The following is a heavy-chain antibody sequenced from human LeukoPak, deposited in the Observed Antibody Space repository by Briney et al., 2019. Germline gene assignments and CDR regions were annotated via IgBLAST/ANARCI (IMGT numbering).Heavy chain of an antibody. D-gene: IGHD2-8*02. V-gene: IGHV3-74*01. CDR1: GVTFGSYW. CDR3: ARDQGYCTSVNCRGDAFDV. J-gene: IGHJ3*01. Sequence: GGSLRLSCEVSGVTFGSYWMHWVRQAPGKGLVWVSRINSDGSITDYAGSVKGRFTISRDNSKNTLYLQMNSLRAEDTAVYYCARDQGYCTSVNCRGDAFDVWGQGSMVSVSS. CDR2: INSDGSIT.